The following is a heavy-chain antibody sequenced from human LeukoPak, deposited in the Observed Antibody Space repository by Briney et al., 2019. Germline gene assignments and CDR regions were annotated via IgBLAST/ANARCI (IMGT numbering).Heavy chain of an antibody. CDR3: ARGRGVVLRDWFDP. J-gene: IGHJ5*02. CDR2: IYYSGST. CDR1: RVSLRSVTYY. V-gene: IGHV4-39*07. D-gene: IGHD3-3*01. Sequence: SETLSLTRIVSRVSLRSVTYYAGWVRPPPGKGLGWIGSIYYSGSTYYNPSLKSRVTISVDTSTNQFSLELRSLTAADTAVYYCARGRGVVLRDWFDPWGQGTLVTVSS.